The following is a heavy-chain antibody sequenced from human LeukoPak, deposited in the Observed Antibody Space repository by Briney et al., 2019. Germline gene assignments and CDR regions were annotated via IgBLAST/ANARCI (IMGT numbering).Heavy chain of an antibody. Sequence: GGSLRLSCAASGFTFSSYSMNWVRQAPGKGLEWVSYISSSSSTIYYADSVKGRFTISRDNAMNSLYLQMNSLRDEDTAVYYCARLPYYYDSSEDYWGQGTLVTVSS. CDR1: GFTFSSYS. J-gene: IGHJ4*02. D-gene: IGHD3-22*01. CDR2: ISSSSSTI. CDR3: ARLPYYYDSSEDY. V-gene: IGHV3-48*02.